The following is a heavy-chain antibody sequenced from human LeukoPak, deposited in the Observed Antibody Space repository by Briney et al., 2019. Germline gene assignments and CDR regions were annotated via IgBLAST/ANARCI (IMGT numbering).Heavy chain of an antibody. V-gene: IGHV4-4*07. J-gene: IGHJ3*02. D-gene: IGHD3-9*01. CDR3: ARRNILTEGEAFDI. Sequence: SETLSLTCTVSGASITSFYWSWIRQPAGKGLEWIGRINLSGSTNYNPSLKSRVTMSVDTSKNQFSLKLNSVTAADTAVYYCARRNILTEGEAFDIWGQGTMVTVSS. CDR1: GASITSFY. CDR2: INLSGST.